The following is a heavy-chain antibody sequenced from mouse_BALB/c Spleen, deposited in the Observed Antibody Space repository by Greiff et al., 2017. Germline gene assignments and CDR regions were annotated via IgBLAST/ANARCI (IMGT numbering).Heavy chain of an antibody. Sequence: EVKVVESGGGLVKPGGSLKLSCAASGFTFSSYAMSWVRQTPEKRLEWVATISSGGSYTYYPDSVKGRFTISRDNAKNTLYLQMSSLRSEDTAMYYCASSGYYWGQGTTLTVSS. CDR2: ISSGGSYT. D-gene: IGHD3-1*01. V-gene: IGHV5-9-3*01. CDR3: ASSGYY. CDR1: GFTFSSYA. J-gene: IGHJ2*01.